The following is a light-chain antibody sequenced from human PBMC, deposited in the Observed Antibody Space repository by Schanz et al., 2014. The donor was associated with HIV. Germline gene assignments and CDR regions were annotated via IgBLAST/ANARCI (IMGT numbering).Light chain of an antibody. CDR1: SIDVGGYDY. Sequence: QSALTQPASLSGSPGQSITISCTGTSIDVGGYDYVSWYQQHPDKAPKLMIYDVSDRPSGVSNRFSGSKSGNTASLTVSGLQPEDEADYYCSSLSTSGAPVFGTGTKLTVL. V-gene: IGLV2-14*03. CDR2: DVS. CDR3: SSLSTSGAPV. J-gene: IGLJ1*01.